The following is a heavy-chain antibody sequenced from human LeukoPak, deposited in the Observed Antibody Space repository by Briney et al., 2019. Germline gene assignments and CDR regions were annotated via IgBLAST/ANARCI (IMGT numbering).Heavy chain of an antibody. V-gene: IGHV3-23*01. CDR3: AKLYGSGDY. J-gene: IGHJ4*02. CDR1: GFPFSSYG. Sequence: GGSLRLSCAASGFPFSSYGMSWVRQAPGKGLEWVSAISGSGGGTYYADSAKGRFTISRDNSKNTLSLQVNSLRAEDTAVYYCAKLYGSGDYWGQGTLVTVSS. D-gene: IGHD3-10*01. CDR2: ISGSGGGT.